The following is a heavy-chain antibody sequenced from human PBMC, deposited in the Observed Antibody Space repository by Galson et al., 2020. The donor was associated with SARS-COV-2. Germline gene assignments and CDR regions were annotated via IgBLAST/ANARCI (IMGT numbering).Heavy chain of an antibody. J-gene: IGHJ3*02. CDR1: GYTLTELY. CDR2: FDPEDGET. Sequence: ASVKVSCKVSGYTLTELYMHWVRQAPGKGLEWMGGFDPEDGETIYAQKFQGRVTMTEDTSTDTAYMELSSLRSEDTAVYYCATHLYQPLLYHDAFDIWGQGTMVTVSS. CDR3: ATHLYQPLLYHDAFDI. V-gene: IGHV1-24*01. D-gene: IGHD2-2*02.